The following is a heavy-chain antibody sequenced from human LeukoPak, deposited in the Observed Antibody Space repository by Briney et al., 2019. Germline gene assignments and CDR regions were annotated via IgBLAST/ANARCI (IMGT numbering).Heavy chain of an antibody. V-gene: IGHV4-39*07. CDR2: VYYRGNT. D-gene: IGHD1-7*01. CDR1: GFTVSSNY. J-gene: IGHJ4*02. Sequence: GSLRLSCAASGFTVSSNYMSWVRQPPGKGLEWIGSVYYRGNTYYNPSLKSRVTTSVDTSKNQFSLKVSSMTAADTAVYCCARGDWKYGDFDRWGQGTLVTVSS. CDR3: ARGDWKYGDFDR.